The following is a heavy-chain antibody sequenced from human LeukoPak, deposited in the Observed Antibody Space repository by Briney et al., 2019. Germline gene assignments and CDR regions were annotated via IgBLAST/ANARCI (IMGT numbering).Heavy chain of an antibody. CDR3: AKTGVVSEYYDSSGYPFDS. V-gene: IGHV3-23*01. CDR1: GFTFRSYA. Sequence: PGGSLRLSCAASGFTFRSYAMNWVRQAPGKGLEWVSGISGSGGSTYYADSVKGRFTISRDSSKNTLSLQMNSLRAEDTVVYYCAKTGVVSEYYDSSGYPFDSWGQGTLVTVSS. J-gene: IGHJ4*02. D-gene: IGHD3-22*01. CDR2: ISGSGGST.